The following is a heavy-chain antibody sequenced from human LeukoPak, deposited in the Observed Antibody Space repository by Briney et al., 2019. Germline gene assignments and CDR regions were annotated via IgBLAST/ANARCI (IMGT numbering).Heavy chain of an antibody. CDR2: IFLSLGIA. CDR3: ARDLGYCSSTSCSYNWFDP. CDR1: GGTFSSYA. V-gene: IGHV1-69*04. D-gene: IGHD2-2*01. Sequence: SVKVSCKASGGTFSSYAISWVRQAPGQGLEWMGRIFLSLGIANYAQKFQGRVTITADKSTSTAYMELSSLRSEDTAVYYCARDLGYCSSTSCSYNWFDPWGQGTLVTVSS. J-gene: IGHJ5*02.